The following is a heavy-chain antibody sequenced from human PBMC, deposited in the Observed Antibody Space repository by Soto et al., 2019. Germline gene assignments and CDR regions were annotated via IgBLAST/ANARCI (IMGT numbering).Heavy chain of an antibody. CDR2: ISYDGSNK. V-gene: IGHV3-30*18. Sequence: GGSLRLSCAASGFTFSSYGMHWVRQAPGKGLEWVAVISYDGSNKYYADSVKGRFTISRDNSKNTLYLQMNSLRAEDTAVYYCAKDETATYYYGMDVWGQGTTVTVSS. CDR3: AKDETATYYYGMDV. J-gene: IGHJ6*02. CDR1: GFTFSSYG.